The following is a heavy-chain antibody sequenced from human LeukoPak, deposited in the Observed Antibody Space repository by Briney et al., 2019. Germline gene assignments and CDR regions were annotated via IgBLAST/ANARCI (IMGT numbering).Heavy chain of an antibody. CDR2: IVVVSGNT. CDR3: AADGARGEGY. D-gene: IGHD3-16*01. J-gene: IGHJ4*02. Sequence: SVKVSCKASGFTFTSSAMQWVRQARGQRREWIGWIVVVSGNTNYAQKFQERVTITRDMSTSTAYMELSSLRSEDTAVYYCAADGARGEGYWGQGTLVTVSS. V-gene: IGHV1-58*02. CDR1: GFTFTSSA.